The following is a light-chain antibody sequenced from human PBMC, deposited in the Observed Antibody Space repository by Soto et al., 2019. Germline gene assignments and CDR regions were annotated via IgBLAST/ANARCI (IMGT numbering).Light chain of an antibody. CDR1: QTITGTY. V-gene: IGKV3-11*01. Sequence: EVVLTQFPGTLSLSPGERATLSCRASQTITGTYLAWYQQKPGQAPRLLIHGASNRATGIPARFSGSGSGTDFTLTISSLETEDFAVYYCQQRSSWPLTFGGGTKVDIK. CDR2: GAS. CDR3: QQRSSWPLT. J-gene: IGKJ4*01.